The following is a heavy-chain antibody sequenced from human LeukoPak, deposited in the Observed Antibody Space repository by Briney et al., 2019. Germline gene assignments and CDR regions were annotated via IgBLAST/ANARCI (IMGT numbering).Heavy chain of an antibody. D-gene: IGHD6-19*01. Sequence: PSETLSLTCAVYGGSFSGYYWSWIRQPPGKGLEWIGEINHSGSTNYNPSLKSRVTISVDTSKNQFSLMLSSVTAADTAVYYCARYKSSGWYGDIDYWGQGTLVTVSS. CDR3: ARYKSSGWYGDIDY. J-gene: IGHJ4*02. CDR2: INHSGST. V-gene: IGHV4-34*01. CDR1: GGSFSGYY.